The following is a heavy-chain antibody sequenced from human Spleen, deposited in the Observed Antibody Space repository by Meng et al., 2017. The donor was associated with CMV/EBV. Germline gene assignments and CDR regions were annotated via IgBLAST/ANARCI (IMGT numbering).Heavy chain of an antibody. CDR3: ARDAVRAPKTGDFYDYFYGLDV. Sequence: GGSLRLSCTASGFTFGDYAMSWVRQAPGKGLEWVGFIRSKAYGGTTEYAASVKGRFTISRDDSKSIAYLQMNSLKVEDTAVYYCARDAVRAPKTGDFYDYFYGLDVWGQGTTVTVSS. CDR1: GFTFGDYA. J-gene: IGHJ6*02. D-gene: IGHD1-26*01. V-gene: IGHV3-49*04. CDR2: IRSKAYGGTT.